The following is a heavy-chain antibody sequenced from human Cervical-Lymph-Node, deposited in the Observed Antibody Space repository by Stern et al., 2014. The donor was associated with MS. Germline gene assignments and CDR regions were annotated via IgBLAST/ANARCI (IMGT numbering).Heavy chain of an antibody. V-gene: IGHV4-31*03. CDR3: ARDDRSRFTD. Sequence: QVQLQESGPGVVKPSQTLSLTCTVTGGSLTSGGYFWNWVRQYPGKGLEWIGFLSYSGTTSYSASLKGRISISVDTYKNQFSLKLKYVTAADTAIYFCARDDRSRFTDWGQGTLVTVSS. D-gene: IGHD1-14*01. CDR1: GGSLTSGGYF. CDR2: LSYSGTT. J-gene: IGHJ4*02.